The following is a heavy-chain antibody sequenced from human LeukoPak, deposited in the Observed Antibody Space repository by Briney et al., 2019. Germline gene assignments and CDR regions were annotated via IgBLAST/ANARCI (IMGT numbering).Heavy chain of an antibody. CDR1: GFTFSDYV. CDR2: IRYDASDK. J-gene: IGHJ4*02. D-gene: IGHD3-10*01. V-gene: IGHV3-30*02. Sequence: GGSLRLSCGASGFTFSDYVMHWVRQAPGKGLEWVAFIRYDASDKYYADSVKGRFTISRDSSKNTLYLQMNSLRVEDTAVYYCAKNYYASGSRDYFDYWGQGTLVTVSS. CDR3: AKNYYASGSRDYFDY.